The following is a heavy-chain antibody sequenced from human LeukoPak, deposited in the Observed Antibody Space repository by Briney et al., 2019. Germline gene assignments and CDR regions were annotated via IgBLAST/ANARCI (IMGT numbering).Heavy chain of an antibody. CDR2: INPNSGGT. D-gene: IGHD2-2*01. CDR3: ARGSRYCSSTSCWEFDY. V-gene: IGHV1-2*06. CDR1: GYTFTGYY. J-gene: IGHJ4*02. Sequence: GASVKVSCKASGYTFTGYYMHWVRQAPGQGLEWMGRINPNSGGTNYAQKFQGRVTMTRDTSISTAYMELSRLRSDDTAVYYCARGSRYCSSTSCWEFDYWGQGTLVTVSS.